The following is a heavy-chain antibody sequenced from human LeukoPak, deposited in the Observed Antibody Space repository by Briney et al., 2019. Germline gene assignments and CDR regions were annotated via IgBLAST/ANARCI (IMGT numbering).Heavy chain of an antibody. CDR1: GFAFTSYT. V-gene: IGHV3-23*01. D-gene: IGHD3-22*01. CDR2: ISGAGGST. CDR3: AKHMWLGD. J-gene: IGHJ4*02. Sequence: PGGSLRLSCAASGFAFTSYTMCWVRQAPGKGLEWVSSISGAGGSTYYADSVKGRFTISRDNSKNTLYLQMNSLRAEDTAVYYCAKHMWLGDWGQGTLVTVSS.